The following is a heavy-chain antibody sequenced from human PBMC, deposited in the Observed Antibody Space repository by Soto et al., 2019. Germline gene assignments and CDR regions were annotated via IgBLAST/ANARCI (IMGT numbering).Heavy chain of an antibody. CDR3: ARQSPTYYFDQ. J-gene: IGHJ4*02. Sequence: GESLKISCKASGYSFTTYWIGWVRQMSGRGLEWMGIIYPGDSDTRYSPSFQGQVTISADKSISTAYLQWNSLKASDTAMYYCARQSPTYYFDQWGQGTLVTVSS. CDR2: IYPGDSDT. CDR1: GYSFTTYW. V-gene: IGHV5-51*01.